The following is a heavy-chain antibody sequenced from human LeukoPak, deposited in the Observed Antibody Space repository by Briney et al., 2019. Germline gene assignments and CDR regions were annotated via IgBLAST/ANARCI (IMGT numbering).Heavy chain of an antibody. CDR1: GGSISSDY. Sequence: PSETLSLTCTVSGGSISSDYWSWIRQPPGKGLEWIGYIYYSGGINYNPSLKSRVTISVDTSKNQFSLKLSSVTAADTAVYYCAREVAEDSGSYFGPFDYWGQGTLVTVSS. D-gene: IGHD1-26*01. J-gene: IGHJ4*02. CDR3: AREVAEDSGSYFGPFDY. V-gene: IGHV4-59*01. CDR2: IYYSGGI.